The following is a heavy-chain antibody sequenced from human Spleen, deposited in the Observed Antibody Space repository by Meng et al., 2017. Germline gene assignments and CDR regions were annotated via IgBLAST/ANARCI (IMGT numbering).Heavy chain of an antibody. CDR3: AHRRSPSQFFDY. Sequence: QITLKESGPTLVKPTQTLTLTCTVSGFSLSTSGVGVGWIRQPPGKALEWLALIYWDDDKRFSPSLKSRLTVTKDTSKNQVVLTMTNMDPVDTATYYCAHRRSPSQFFDYWGQGTLVTVSS. CDR2: IYWDDDK. J-gene: IGHJ4*02. CDR1: GFSLSTSGVG. D-gene: IGHD5-24*01. V-gene: IGHV2-5*02.